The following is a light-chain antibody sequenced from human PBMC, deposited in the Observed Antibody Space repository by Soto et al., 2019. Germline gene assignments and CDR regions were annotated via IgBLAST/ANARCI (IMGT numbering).Light chain of an antibody. CDR1: QSVSSN. CDR3: QQYNNWPTLT. CDR2: GAS. Sequence: EIVMTQSPATLSVSPGERATLSCRASQSVSSNLAWYQQKPGQAPRLLIYGASTRANGIPARFSGSGSGTELTLTISSLQSEDFAAYYGQQYNNWPTLTFGGGTQVDIK. J-gene: IGKJ4*01. V-gene: IGKV3-15*01.